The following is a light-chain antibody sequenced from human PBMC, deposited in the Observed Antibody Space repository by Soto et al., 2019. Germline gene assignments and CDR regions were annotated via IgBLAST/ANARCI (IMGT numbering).Light chain of an antibody. V-gene: IGLV1-44*01. CDR3: ATWDDSLKVL. CDR1: SSNIGSNT. Sequence: QSVLAQPPSASGTPGQRVTISCSGSSSNIGSNTVNWYQQLPGAAPKLLIYRNNQRPSGVPDRFSGSKSGTSASLAISGLQSEDEAEYYCATWDDSLKVLFGGGTKLTVL. J-gene: IGLJ2*01. CDR2: RNN.